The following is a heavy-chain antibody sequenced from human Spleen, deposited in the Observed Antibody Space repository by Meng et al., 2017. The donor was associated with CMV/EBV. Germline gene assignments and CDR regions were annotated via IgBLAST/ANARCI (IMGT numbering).Heavy chain of an antibody. Sequence: GGSLRLSCEGFGYSFTSNWIAWVRQMPGKGLEWMGVVYPGDSDTRYSPSFQGQVTISADKSISTAYLQWSSLKASDTAMYYCARGLRQLVFDYWGQGTLVTVSS. CDR1: GYSFTSNW. V-gene: IGHV5-51*01. CDR2: VYPGDSDT. CDR3: ARGLRQLVFDY. D-gene: IGHD5-18*01. J-gene: IGHJ4*02.